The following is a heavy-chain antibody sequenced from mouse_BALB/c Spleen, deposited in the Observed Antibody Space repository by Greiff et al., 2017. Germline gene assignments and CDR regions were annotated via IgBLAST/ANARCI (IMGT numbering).Heavy chain of an antibody. Sequence: VQLKESGPGLVKPSQSLSLTCSVTGYSITSGYYWNWIRQFPGNKLEWMGYISYDGSNNYNPSLKNRISITRDTSKNQFFLKLNSVTTEDTATYYCARERDYDRFDYWGQGTTLTVSS. D-gene: IGHD2-4*01. V-gene: IGHV3-6*02. CDR2: ISYDGSN. CDR1: GYSITSGYY. CDR3: ARERDYDRFDY. J-gene: IGHJ2*01.